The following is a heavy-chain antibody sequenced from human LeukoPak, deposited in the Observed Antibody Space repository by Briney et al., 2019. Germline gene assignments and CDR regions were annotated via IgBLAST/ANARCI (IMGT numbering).Heavy chain of an antibody. CDR2: IRSSDGAI. Sequence: GGSLRLSCAASGFTFRLYSMNWVRQAPGRGLEWVSYIRSSDGAIAYADSVKGRFTIYRDDAKNSLYLQMNSLRDEDTAVYYCARDRDWAFDYWGQGTLITVSS. CDR1: GFTFRLYS. D-gene: IGHD3-9*01. V-gene: IGHV3-48*02. J-gene: IGHJ4*02. CDR3: ARDRDWAFDY.